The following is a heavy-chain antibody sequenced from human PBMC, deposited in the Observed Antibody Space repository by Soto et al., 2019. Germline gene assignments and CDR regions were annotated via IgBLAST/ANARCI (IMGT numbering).Heavy chain of an antibody. CDR3: AKDWTWFGELLFPNYYYYGMDV. Sequence: QVQLVESGGGVVQPGRSLRLSCAASGFTFSSYGMHWVRQAPGKGLEWVAVISYDGSNKYYADSVKGRFTISRDNSKNTLYLQMNSLRAEDTAVYYCAKDWTWFGELLFPNYYYYGMDVWGQGTTVTVSS. V-gene: IGHV3-30*18. J-gene: IGHJ6*02. D-gene: IGHD3-10*01. CDR2: ISYDGSNK. CDR1: GFTFSSYG.